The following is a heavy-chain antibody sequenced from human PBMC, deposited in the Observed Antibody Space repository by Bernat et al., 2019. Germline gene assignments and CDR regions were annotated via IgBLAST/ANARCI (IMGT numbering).Heavy chain of an antibody. J-gene: IGHJ4*02. CDR1: GFTFSRFS. CDR2: IDSTSTYL. Sequence: EVQMVESGGGLVKPGGSLRLSCAASGFTFSRFSMNWVRPAPGKGLEWVSSIDSTSTYLYCAESVKSLFTISRDNAKNSLYLQMNSLRAEDTAVYYCAEGAASLPYWSQGTLVTVSS. CDR3: AEGAASLPY. V-gene: IGHV3-21*01. D-gene: IGHD6-6*01.